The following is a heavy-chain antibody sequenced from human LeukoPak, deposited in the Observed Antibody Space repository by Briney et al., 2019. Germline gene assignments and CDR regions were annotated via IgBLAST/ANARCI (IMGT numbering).Heavy chain of an antibody. V-gene: IGHV4-61*02. J-gene: IGHJ5*02. CDR1: GGSISSGSYY. D-gene: IGHD3-3*01. CDR3: ARGALYDFTS. Sequence: SETLSLTCTVSGGSISSGSYYWSWIRQPAGKGLEWIGRIYTSGSTNYNPSLKSRVTISVDRSKNQFSLKLSSVTAADTAVYYCARGALYDFTSWGQGTLVTVSS. CDR2: IYTSGST.